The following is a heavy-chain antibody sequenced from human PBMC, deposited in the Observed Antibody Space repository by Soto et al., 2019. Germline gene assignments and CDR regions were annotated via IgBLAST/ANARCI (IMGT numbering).Heavy chain of an antibody. J-gene: IGHJ1*01. CDR1: GGTFSSYA. CDR3: ARAVGRYCSGGSCYSQYFQH. V-gene: IGHV1-69*01. Sequence: QVQLVQSGAEVKKPGSSVKVSCKASGGTFSSYAISWVRQAPGQGLEWMGGIIPIFGTANYAQKFQGRVTRTADESTSTAYMELSSLRSEDTAVYYCARAVGRYCSGGSCYSQYFQHWGQGTLVTVSS. CDR2: IIPIFGTA. D-gene: IGHD2-15*01.